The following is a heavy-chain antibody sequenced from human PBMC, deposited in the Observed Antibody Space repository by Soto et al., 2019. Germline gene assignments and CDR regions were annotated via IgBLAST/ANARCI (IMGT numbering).Heavy chain of an antibody. J-gene: IGHJ3*02. CDR1: GYTFTSYG. CDR2: ISAYNGNT. CDR3: ARYAFTGVTTPGFDI. Sequence: ASVKFSLKDSGYTFTSYGISWVRQAPGQGLDCIGWISAYNGNTNYAQKFQGRVTMTRDTSTSTVYMELRSLRSDDTAVYYCARYAFTGVTTPGFDIGGKGKMDPVSS. V-gene: IGHV1-18*04. D-gene: IGHD4-4*01.